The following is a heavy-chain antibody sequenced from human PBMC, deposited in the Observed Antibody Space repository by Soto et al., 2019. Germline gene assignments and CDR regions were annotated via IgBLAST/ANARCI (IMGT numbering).Heavy chain of an antibody. J-gene: IGHJ5*02. CDR2: ISGSGGST. D-gene: IGHD3-9*01. Sequence: GGSLRLSCAASGFTFSSYAMSWVRQAPGKGLEWVSAISGSGGSTYYADSVKGRFTISRDNSKNTLYLQMNSLRAEDTAVYYCAKLKPIFDWLLSGWFDPWGQGTLVTVSS. V-gene: IGHV3-23*01. CDR1: GFTFSSYA. CDR3: AKLKPIFDWLLSGWFDP.